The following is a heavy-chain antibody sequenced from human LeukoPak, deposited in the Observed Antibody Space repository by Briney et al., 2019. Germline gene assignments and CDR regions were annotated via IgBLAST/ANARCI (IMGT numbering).Heavy chain of an antibody. CDR2: IYPSGST. D-gene: IGHD6-13*01. Sequence: SETLSLTCTVSGGSITSYYWIWIRQPPGKGLECIGYIYPSGSTNYNPSLKSRVTISVDTSKNQFSLQLSSVTAADTAVYYCARQGGYSSPFSVWGKGTTVAVSS. J-gene: IGHJ6*04. CDR1: GGSITSYY. V-gene: IGHV4-4*09. CDR3: ARQGGYSSPFSV.